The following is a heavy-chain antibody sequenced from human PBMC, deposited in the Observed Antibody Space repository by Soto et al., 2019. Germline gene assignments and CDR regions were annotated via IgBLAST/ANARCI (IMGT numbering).Heavy chain of an antibody. J-gene: IGHJ4*02. CDR2: VWHDGSKE. CDR1: GFTFSGHG. Sequence: QVQLVESGGGVVQPGRSLRLSCAASGFTFSGHGMHWVRQAPGKGLEGVAVVWHDGSKEYYADSVKGRFTISRDNSKDTLDPKMDSRRAWATAVYWWARGRGGTSGGNPGDYDYWGQGTGVTVS. D-gene: IGHD2-15*01. CDR3: ARGRGGTSGGNPGDYDY. V-gene: IGHV3-33*01.